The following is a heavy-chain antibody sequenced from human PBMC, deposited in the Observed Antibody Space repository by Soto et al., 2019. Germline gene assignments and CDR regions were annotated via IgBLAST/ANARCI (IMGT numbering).Heavy chain of an antibody. J-gene: IGHJ4*02. V-gene: IGHV1-69*01. CDR1: GDTSSRYA. CDR2: IVPIFGTP. CDR3: AKGTHMARQYFDY. Sequence: QVQLVQSGAEVKKPGSSVRVSCKASGDTSSRYAISWVRQAPGQGLEWMGGIVPIFGTPNYAQRFQGRVTITADESTSTAYMELSSLKSEDTAVYYCAKGTHMARQYFDYWGQGILVTVSS. D-gene: IGHD5-12*01.